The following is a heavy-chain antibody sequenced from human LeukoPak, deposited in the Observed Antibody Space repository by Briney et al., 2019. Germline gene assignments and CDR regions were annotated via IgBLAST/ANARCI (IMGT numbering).Heavy chain of an antibody. J-gene: IGHJ4*02. CDR2: VNHSGST. CDR3: VRRPRNSASDDGPSGLDY. CDR1: GESFTDYY. V-gene: IGHV4-34*01. D-gene: IGHD1-26*01. Sequence: SETLSLTCAVYGESFTDYYWTWIRQPPGKGLEWIGEVNHSGSTNYNPSLKSRVTISADTSKSQFSLKPNSVTATDAAVYYCVRRPRNSASDDGPSGLDYWGQGTLVTVSP.